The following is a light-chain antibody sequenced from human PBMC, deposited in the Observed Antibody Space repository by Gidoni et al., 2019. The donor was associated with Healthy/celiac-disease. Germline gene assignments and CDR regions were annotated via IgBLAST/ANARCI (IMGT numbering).Light chain of an antibody. CDR2: AAA. CDR1: HGISSY. CDR3: QQLNSYPPT. V-gene: IGKV1-9*01. J-gene: IGKJ4*01. Sequence: DIQFTQSPSFLSASVGDRVTITCRASHGISSYLAWYQQKPGKAPKLLIYAAATLQRGVPSRFSGSGSGTEFTLTISSLQPEDFATYYCQQLNSYPPTFGGGTKVEIK.